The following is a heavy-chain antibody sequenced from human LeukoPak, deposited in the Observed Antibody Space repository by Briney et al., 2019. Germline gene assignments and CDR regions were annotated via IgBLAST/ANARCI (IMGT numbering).Heavy chain of an antibody. J-gene: IGHJ3*02. CDR1: GFPFSSYW. D-gene: IGHD6-19*01. Sequence: GGSLRLSCAASGFPFSSYWMHWVREAPGKGLEWVSYISSSSSTIYYADSVKGRFTISRDNAKNSLYLQMNSLRAEDTAVYYCASGPYSSGWYQRNDAFDIWGQGTMVTVSS. CDR2: ISSSSSTI. V-gene: IGHV3-48*01. CDR3: ASGPYSSGWYQRNDAFDI.